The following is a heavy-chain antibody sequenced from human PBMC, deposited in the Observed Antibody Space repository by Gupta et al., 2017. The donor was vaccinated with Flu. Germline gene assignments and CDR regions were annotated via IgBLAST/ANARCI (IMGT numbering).Heavy chain of an antibody. CDR2: MNPNSGNT. Sequence: QVQLVQSGAEVKKPGASVKVSCKASGYTFTSYDINLVRQATGQGLEWRGWMNPNSGNTGYEQKFQGRVTMTRNTSISTAYMELSSLRSEDTAVYYCARGSGWYDYYYYGMDVWCQGTTVNVSS. J-gene: IGHJ6*02. V-gene: IGHV1-8*01. CDR3: ARGSGWYDYYYYGMDV. CDR1: GYTFTSYD. D-gene: IGHD6-19*01.